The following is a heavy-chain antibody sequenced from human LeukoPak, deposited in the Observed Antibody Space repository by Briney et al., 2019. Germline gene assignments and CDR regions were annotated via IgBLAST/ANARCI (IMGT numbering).Heavy chain of an antibody. D-gene: IGHD3-10*01. CDR2: IKSETNGGTS. J-gene: IGHJ6*03. Sequence: GGSLRLSCVASGFTFNKAWMSWVCQAPGKGLDWVGRIKSETNGGTSDNAAPGKGRSTMLKASKKNTLYMQMTMLNTDATAEYYCTTAGKRKLRGYYYYSIVVWGKGDTVTVSS. CDR1: GFTFNKAW. CDR3: TTAGKRKLRGYYYYSIVV. V-gene: IGHV3-15*01.